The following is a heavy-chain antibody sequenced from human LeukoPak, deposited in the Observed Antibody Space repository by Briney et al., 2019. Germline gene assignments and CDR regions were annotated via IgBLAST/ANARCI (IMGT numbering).Heavy chain of an antibody. CDR1: GFTFCNYW. CDR2: IKQDGSEK. CDR3: ATYSSSNAREFQY. V-gene: IGHV3-7*01. J-gene: IGHJ1*01. D-gene: IGHD2-2*01. Sequence: PGGSLRLSCAASGFTFCNYWMSWVRQAPGKGLEWVANIKQDGSEKYYVDSVRGRFTISRDNAKISLYLQMNSLRAEDTAVYYCATYSSSNAREFQYWGQGTLATVSS.